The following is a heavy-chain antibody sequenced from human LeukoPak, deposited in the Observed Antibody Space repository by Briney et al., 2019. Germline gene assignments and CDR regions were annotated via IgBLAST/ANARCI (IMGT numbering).Heavy chain of an antibody. Sequence: PGGSLRLSCAASGLTFSTYSMNWVRQAPGKGLEWVSYISSSGGTIYYADSVKGRFTISRDNAKNSLYLQMNSLRAEDRAMYYCARGIDYWGQGTLVTVSS. CDR2: ISSSGGTI. J-gene: IGHJ4*02. V-gene: IGHV3-48*01. CDR3: ARGIDY. CDR1: GLTFSTYS.